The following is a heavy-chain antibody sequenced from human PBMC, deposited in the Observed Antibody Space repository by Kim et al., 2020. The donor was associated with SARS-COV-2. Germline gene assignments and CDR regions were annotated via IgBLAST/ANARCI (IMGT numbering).Heavy chain of an antibody. Sequence: GSHTYYADSGKGRFTISRDNSKNTLYLRMNSLRAEDTAVYYCAKDDVGFDYWGQGTLVTVSS. V-gene: IGHV3-23*01. CDR3: AKDDVGFDY. D-gene: IGHD1-26*01. J-gene: IGHJ4*02. CDR2: GSHT.